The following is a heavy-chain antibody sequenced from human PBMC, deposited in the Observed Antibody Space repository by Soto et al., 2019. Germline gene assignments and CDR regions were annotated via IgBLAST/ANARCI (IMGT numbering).Heavy chain of an antibody. D-gene: IGHD6-19*01. CDR2: INPNSGGT. J-gene: IGHJ4*02. CDR3: ARGSNPFIAVADY. Sequence: ASVKVSCKASGYTFTGYYMHWVRHAPGQGLEWMGWINPNSGGTNYAQKFQGWVTMTRDTSISTACMELSRLRSDDTAVYYCARGSNPFIAVADYWGQGTLVTVSS. CDR1: GYTFTGYY. V-gene: IGHV1-2*04.